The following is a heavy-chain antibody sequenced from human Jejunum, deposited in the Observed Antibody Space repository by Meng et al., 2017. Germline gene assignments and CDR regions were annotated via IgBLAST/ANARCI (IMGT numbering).Heavy chain of an antibody. CDR1: GGSISSGGYY. J-gene: IGHJ3*01. CDR3: ARDGPTAGTGAFDV. Sequence: SETLSLTCTVSGGSISSGGYYWNWIRQHPGKGLEWIGYIYYSGSTYYNPSLKSRVTISVDTSKSQFSLTLASLIAADTAVYYCARDGPTAGTGAFDVWGQGTLVTVSS. D-gene: IGHD1-1*01. CDR2: IYYSGST. V-gene: IGHV4-31*03.